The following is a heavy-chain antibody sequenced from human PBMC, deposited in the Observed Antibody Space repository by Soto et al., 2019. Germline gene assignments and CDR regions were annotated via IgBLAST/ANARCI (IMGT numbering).Heavy chain of an antibody. CDR2: IIPIFGTA. Sequence: GASVKVSRKASGGTFSSYAISWVRQAPGQGLEWMGCIIPIFGTANYAQKFQGRVTITADESTSTAYMELSGLRSEDTAVYYCAKDGEYSSSTAGFDPGGPGTVVPVSS. J-gene: IGHJ5*02. V-gene: IGHV1-69*13. CDR3: AKDGEYSSSTAGFDP. D-gene: IGHD6-6*01. CDR1: GGTFSSYA.